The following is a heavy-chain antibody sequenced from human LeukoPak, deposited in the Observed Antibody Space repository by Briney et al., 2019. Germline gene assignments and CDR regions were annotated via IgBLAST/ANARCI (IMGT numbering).Heavy chain of an antibody. J-gene: IGHJ4*02. V-gene: IGHV3-21*01. CDR3: ARDHKGNGYSLDY. CDR2: ISSSSSYI. D-gene: IGHD5-24*01. CDR1: GFTFSSYS. Sequence: GGSLRLSCAASGFTFSSYSMNWVRQAPGKGLEWVSSISSSSSYIYYADSVKGRFPISRDNAKNSLYLQMNSLRAEDTAVYYCARDHKGNGYSLDYWGQGTLVTVSS.